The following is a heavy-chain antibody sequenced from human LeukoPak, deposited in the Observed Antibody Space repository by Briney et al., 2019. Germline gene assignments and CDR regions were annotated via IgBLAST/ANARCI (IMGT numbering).Heavy chain of an antibody. D-gene: IGHD3-3*01. CDR3: ARGTYDFWSGYWSY. J-gene: IGHJ4*02. Sequence: GPTVKVSCKASGGTFSSYAISWVRQAPGQGLEWMGGIIPIFGTANYAQKFQGRVTITADESTSTAHMELSSLRSEDTAVYYCARGTYDFWSGYWSYWGQGTLVTVSS. CDR2: IIPIFGTA. V-gene: IGHV1-69*13. CDR1: GGTFSSYA.